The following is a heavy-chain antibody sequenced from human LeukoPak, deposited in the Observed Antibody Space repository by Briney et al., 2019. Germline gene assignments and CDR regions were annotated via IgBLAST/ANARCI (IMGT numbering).Heavy chain of an antibody. V-gene: IGHV4-39*01. J-gene: IGHJ4*02. CDR2: TYYSGST. Sequence: SETLSLTCTVSGGSVSSYEYYWGWIRQPPGKGLEWIGNTYYSGSTYYNPSLKSRLTMSVDTSKNQFSLKMSSVTAADTAVYYCARLSKGRYFDYIFDHWGQGAPVTVSS. CDR3: ARLSKGRYFDYIFDH. CDR1: GGSVSSYEYY. D-gene: IGHD3-9*01.